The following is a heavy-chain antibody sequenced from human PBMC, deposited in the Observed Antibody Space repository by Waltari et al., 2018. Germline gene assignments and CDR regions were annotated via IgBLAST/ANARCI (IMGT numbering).Heavy chain of an antibody. CDR3: AKWREGAPGDFDY. CDR2: ISASGGCS. V-gene: IGHV3-23*01. J-gene: IGHJ4*02. D-gene: IGHD2-2*01. CDR1: GFTFNNNA. Sequence: EVQLLESGGDLVQPGGSLRLSCTGTGFTFNNNAMSWVRQAPGKGLAWVSAISASGGCSYYADSATGRFILARDNSKNTLSLQRNGLRTEETAVYYCAKWREGAPGDFDYWGQGTLVTVSS.